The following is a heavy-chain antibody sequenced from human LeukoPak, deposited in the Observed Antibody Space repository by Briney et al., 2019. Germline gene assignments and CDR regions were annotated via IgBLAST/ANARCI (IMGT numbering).Heavy chain of an antibody. CDR2: ISSSSSTI. Sequence: PGGSLRLSCAASGFTFSSYSMNWVRQAPGKGLEWVSYISSSSSTIYYADSVKGRFTISRDNAKNSLYLQMNSLRAEDTAVYYCARDSLGNCSSTSCRWGEGTLVTVSS. CDR1: GFTFSSYS. D-gene: IGHD2-2*01. V-gene: IGHV3-48*01. J-gene: IGHJ4*02. CDR3: ARDSLGNCSSTSCR.